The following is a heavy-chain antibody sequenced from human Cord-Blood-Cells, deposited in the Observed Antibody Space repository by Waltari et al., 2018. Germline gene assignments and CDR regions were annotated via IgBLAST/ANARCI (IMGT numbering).Heavy chain of an antibody. Sequence: QVQLVQSGAEVKKPGASVKVSCKASGYTFTGYYMHWVRQAPGHGLEWMGWINPNSGGTNYAPKFQGRVIMTRDPSNSTAYMELSRLRSDDTAVYYCARPTMGRGVIDAFDIWGQGTMVTVSS. CDR3: ARPTMGRGVIDAFDI. CDR1: GYTFTGYY. V-gene: IGHV1-2*02. CDR2: INPNSGGT. J-gene: IGHJ3*02. D-gene: IGHD3-10*01.